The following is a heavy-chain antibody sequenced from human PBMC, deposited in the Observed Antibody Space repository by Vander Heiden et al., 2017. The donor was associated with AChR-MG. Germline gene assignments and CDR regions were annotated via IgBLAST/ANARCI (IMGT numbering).Heavy chain of an antibody. D-gene: IGHD2-21*02. J-gene: IGHJ4*02. CDR3: AREPPGVTANPLDY. CDR1: GFTFSSYS. V-gene: IGHV3-48*02. Sequence: EVQLVESGGGLVQPGGSLRLSCAASGFTFSSYSMNWVRQAPGKGLEWVSYISSSSSTIYYADSVKGRFTISRDNAKNSLYLQMNRMRDEDTAVYYCAREPPGVTANPLDYWGQGTLVTVSS. CDR2: ISSSSSTI.